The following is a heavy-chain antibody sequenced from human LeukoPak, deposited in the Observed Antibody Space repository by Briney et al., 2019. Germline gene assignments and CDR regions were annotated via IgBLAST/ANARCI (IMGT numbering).Heavy chain of an antibody. D-gene: IGHD1-26*01. V-gene: IGHV3-11*03. CDR2: ITSGSGST. CDR3: ARLDGSYRAFDY. J-gene: IGHJ4*02. Sequence: GGSLRLSCDASGFSISDYYMSWIRQSPGKGLEWISYITSGSGSTKYADSVKGRFTISRDNSKNTLYLQMNSLRAEDTAVYYCARLDGSYRAFDYWGQGTLVTVSS. CDR1: GFSISDYY.